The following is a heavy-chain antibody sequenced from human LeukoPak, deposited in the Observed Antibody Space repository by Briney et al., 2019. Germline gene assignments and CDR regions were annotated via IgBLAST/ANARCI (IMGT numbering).Heavy chain of an antibody. CDR2: IYYSGST. V-gene: IGHV4-31*03. CDR1: GGSISSGGYY. Sequence: SQTLSLTCTVSGGSISSGGYYWSWIRQHPGKGLEWIGYIYYSGSTYYNPSLKSRVTISVDTSKNQFSLKLSSVTAADTAVYYCARDRTISNAEGFDPWGQGTLVTVSS. D-gene: IGHD4-11*01. J-gene: IGHJ5*02. CDR3: ARDRTISNAEGFDP.